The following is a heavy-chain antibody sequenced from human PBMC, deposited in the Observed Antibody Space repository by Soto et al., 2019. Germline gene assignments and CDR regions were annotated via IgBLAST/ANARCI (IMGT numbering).Heavy chain of an antibody. J-gene: IGHJ4*02. Sequence: ASVKVSCKTSGYSFSSNGVSWVRQAPGQGLEWMGWISTFHGNAHSAQKFQGRVTMTTDTSTNTAYMELGSLTSDDTAVYYCASLSGYSTGWYDYWGQGTLVTVSS. CDR1: GYSFSSNG. V-gene: IGHV1-18*04. CDR3: ASLSGYSTGWYDY. CDR2: ISTFHGNA. D-gene: IGHD6-19*01.